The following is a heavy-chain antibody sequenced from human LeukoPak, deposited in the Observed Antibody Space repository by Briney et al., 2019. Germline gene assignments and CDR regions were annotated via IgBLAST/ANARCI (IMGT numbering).Heavy chain of an antibody. Sequence: GGSLRLSCAVSGFTFRGAAMTWVRQAPGKGLEWVSLISSSANNAYYADSVKGRFTISRDNSKNTLSLQMNSLRVEDTAIYYCAGAYSDYNFIFDYWGHGRLVTVSS. CDR2: ISSSANNA. CDR1: GFTFRGAA. J-gene: IGHJ4*01. CDR3: AGAYSDYNFIFDY. V-gene: IGHV3-23*01. D-gene: IGHD5-12*01.